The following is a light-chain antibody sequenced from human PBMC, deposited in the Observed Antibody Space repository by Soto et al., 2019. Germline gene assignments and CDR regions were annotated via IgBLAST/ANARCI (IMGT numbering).Light chain of an antibody. Sequence: EIEMTQSPATLSVSPGERATLSCRASQSVGGNLAWYQQRPGRAPRLLIYDASTRATDIPARFSGSGSGTEFTLTISSLQSEDFALYYCQQYNNWPLYTFGQGTKLEIK. CDR3: QQYNNWPLYT. CDR1: QSVGGN. V-gene: IGKV3-15*01. J-gene: IGKJ2*01. CDR2: DAS.